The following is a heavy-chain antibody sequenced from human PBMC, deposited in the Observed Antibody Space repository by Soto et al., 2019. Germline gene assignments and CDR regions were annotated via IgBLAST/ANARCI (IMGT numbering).Heavy chain of an antibody. CDR3: ARIITAAADYYYYYGMDV. Sequence: QVQLVQSGAEVKKPGSSVKVSCKASGGTFSSYAISWVRQAPGQGLEWMGGIIPIFGTANYAQKFQGRVTITADESTSTAYMELSSLRSEDTAVYYCARIITAAADYYYYYGMDVWGQGTTVTVPS. CDR1: GGTFSSYA. CDR2: IIPIFGTA. D-gene: IGHD6-13*01. J-gene: IGHJ6*02. V-gene: IGHV1-69*01.